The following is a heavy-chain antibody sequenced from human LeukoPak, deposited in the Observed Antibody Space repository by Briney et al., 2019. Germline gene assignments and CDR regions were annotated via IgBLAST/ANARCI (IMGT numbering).Heavy chain of an antibody. J-gene: IGHJ4*02. D-gene: IGHD1-1*01. V-gene: IGHV4-61*02. CDR2: VYTSGST. Sequence: SQTLSLTCTVSGGSISSGSYYWSWIRQPAGKGLEYIGRVYTSGSTNYNPSLKSRVTISVDTSKNQFSLKLSSVTAADTAVYYCARHLRTTGNDGGDYFDYWGQGTLVTVSS. CDR3: ARHLRTTGNDGGDYFDY. CDR1: GGSISSGSYY.